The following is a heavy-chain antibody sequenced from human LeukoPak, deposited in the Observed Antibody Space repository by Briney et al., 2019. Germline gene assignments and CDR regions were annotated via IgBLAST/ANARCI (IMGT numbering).Heavy chain of an antibody. D-gene: IGHD5-24*01. Sequence: SVKVSCKASGGTFSSYAISWVRQAPRQGLEWMGRIIPILGIANYAQKFQGRVTITADKSTSTAYMELSSLRSEDTAVYYCARNHMATTASFDYWGQGTLVTVSS. CDR1: GGTFSSYA. CDR2: IIPILGIA. CDR3: ARNHMATTASFDY. J-gene: IGHJ4*02. V-gene: IGHV1-69*04.